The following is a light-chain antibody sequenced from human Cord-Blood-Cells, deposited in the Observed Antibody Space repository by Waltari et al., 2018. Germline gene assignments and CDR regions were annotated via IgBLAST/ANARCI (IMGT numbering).Light chain of an antibody. CDR1: SSDVGGYNY. CDR2: EVS. V-gene: IGLV2-8*01. CDR3: SSSAGSHNLV. Sequence: QSALTHPPAASGAPGQSVTISCTGTSSDVGGYNYVSWYQQHPGKAPKLMIYEVSKRPSGVPASFDGSKSGYTASLPVAGPQAEDEAVFYTSSSAGSHNLVFGGGTKLTVL. J-gene: IGLJ3*02.